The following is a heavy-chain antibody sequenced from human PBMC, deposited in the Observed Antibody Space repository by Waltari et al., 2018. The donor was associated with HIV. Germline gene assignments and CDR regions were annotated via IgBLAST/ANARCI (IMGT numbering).Heavy chain of an antibody. CDR3: ARDKWFGELFGGMDV. CDR2: IYYSGST. J-gene: IGHJ6*02. V-gene: IGHV4-31*03. CDR1: GGSISSGCYY. D-gene: IGHD3-10*01. Sequence: QVQLQESGPGLVKPSQTLSLTCTVSGGSISSGCYYWSWIRQHPGKGLEWIGYIYYSGSTYYNPSLKSRVTISVDTSKNQFSLKLSSVTAADTAVYYCARDKWFGELFGGMDVWGQGTTVTVSS.